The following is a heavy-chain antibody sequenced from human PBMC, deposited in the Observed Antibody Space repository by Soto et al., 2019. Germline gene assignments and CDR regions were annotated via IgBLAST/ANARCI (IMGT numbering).Heavy chain of an antibody. V-gene: IGHV4-31*03. J-gene: IGHJ3*02. CDR3: AGRLRMVASYVAFDN. CDR2: IYYSGST. Sequence: QVQLQESGPGLVKPSQTLSLTCTVSGGSISSGGYYWSWIRQHPGKGLEGIGYIYYSGSTYYNPSLKTRVTISVDTSKDQSALKLSSVTAADTAVYYCAGRLRMVASYVAFDNWGQGTMVTVSS. CDR1: GGSISSGGYY. D-gene: IGHD2-15*01.